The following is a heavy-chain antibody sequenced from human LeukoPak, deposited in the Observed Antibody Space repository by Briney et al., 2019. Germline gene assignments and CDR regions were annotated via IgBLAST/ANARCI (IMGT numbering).Heavy chain of an antibody. CDR2: ISGDGRGT. D-gene: IGHD2-15*01. J-gene: IGHJ4*02. V-gene: IGHV3-23*01. CDR3: AKASVGHCSGAFGYHFDS. Sequence: GGSLRLSCEASGFTFSPYAMSWVRQTPGKGLEWVAAISGDGRGTYHASSVRGRFTISRDNSKNTVHLQMNGLRAEDAAIYYCAKASVGHCSGAFGYHFDSWGQGMLVSVSS. CDR1: GFTFSPYA.